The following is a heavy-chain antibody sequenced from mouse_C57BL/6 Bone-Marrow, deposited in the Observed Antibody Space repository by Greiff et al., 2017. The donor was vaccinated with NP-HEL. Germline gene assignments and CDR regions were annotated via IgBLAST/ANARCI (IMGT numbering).Heavy chain of an antibody. J-gene: IGHJ4*01. CDR3: ARGDGNYVVRYAMDY. V-gene: IGHV1-72*01. Sequence: QVQLQQPGAELVKPGASVKLSCKASGYTFTSYWMHWVKQRPGRGLEWIGRIDPNSGGTKYNEKFKSKATLTVDKPSSTAYMQRSSLTAEDSAVYYCARGDGNYVVRYAMDYWGQGTSVTVSS. CDR1: GYTFTSYW. D-gene: IGHD2-1*01. CDR2: IDPNSGGT.